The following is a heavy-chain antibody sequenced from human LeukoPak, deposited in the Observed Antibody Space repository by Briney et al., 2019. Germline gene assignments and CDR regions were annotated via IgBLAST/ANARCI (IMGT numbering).Heavy chain of an antibody. J-gene: IGHJ3*02. CDR2: INHSGST. CDR1: GGSFSGYY. CDR3: ARGRLRGYSYGYVNAFDI. V-gene: IGHV4-34*01. D-gene: IGHD5-18*01. Sequence: PSETLSLTRAVYGGSFSGYYWSWIRQPPGKGLEWIGEINHSGSTNYNPSLKSRVTISVDTSKNQFSLKLSSVTAADTAVYYCARGRLRGYSYGYVNAFDIWGQGTMVTVSS.